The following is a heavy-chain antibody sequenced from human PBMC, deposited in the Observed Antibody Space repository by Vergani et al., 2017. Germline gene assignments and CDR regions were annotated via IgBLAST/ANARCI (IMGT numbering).Heavy chain of an antibody. CDR2: INPNSGGT. V-gene: IGHV1-2*06. Sequence: QVQLVQSGAEVKKPGVSMKVSCKASGYTFTGYYIHWVRQAPGQGLEWMGRINPNSGGTKFAQKFQGRVTMTSDTSISTAYMKLSRLRADDTAVYYCAGHIMVRGVMWEVFDYWGQGTLVTVSS. CDR3: AGHIMVRGVMWEVFDY. CDR1: GYTFTGYY. D-gene: IGHD3-10*01. J-gene: IGHJ4*02.